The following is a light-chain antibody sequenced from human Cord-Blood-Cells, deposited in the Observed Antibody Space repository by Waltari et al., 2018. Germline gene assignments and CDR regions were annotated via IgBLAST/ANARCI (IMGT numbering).Light chain of an antibody. CDR1: QSISSY. J-gene: IGKJ1*01. Sequence: DIQLTPPPSSLSASVGDRVTITCRASQSISSYLKWDQQQPGKAPKLLIYAASSLQSGVPLRFSGSGYGTEFALTSSSLQPEAVATYYGQQSYSAPWTFGQGTKVEIK. V-gene: IGKV1-39*01. CDR2: AAS. CDR3: QQSYSAPWT.